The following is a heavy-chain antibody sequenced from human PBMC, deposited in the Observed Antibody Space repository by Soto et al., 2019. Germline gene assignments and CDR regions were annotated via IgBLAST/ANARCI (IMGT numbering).Heavy chain of an antibody. CDR2: IYTSGST. V-gene: IGHV4-4*07. CDR3: AGDGYKKEVGYFDY. Sequence: QVQLQESGPGLVKPSETLSLTCTVSGGSISSYYWSWIRQPAGKGLEWIGRIYTSGSTNYNPALKSRVTMSVDTSKNQFSLKLSSGTAADTDEYYCAGDGYKKEVGYFDYWGQGTLVTVSS. J-gene: IGHJ4*02. CDR1: GGSISSYY. D-gene: IGHD5-12*01.